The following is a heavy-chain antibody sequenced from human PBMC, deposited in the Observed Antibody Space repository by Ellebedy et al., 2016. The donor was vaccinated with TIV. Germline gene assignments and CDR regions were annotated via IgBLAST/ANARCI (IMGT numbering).Heavy chain of an antibody. CDR3: ATACRDGYTYYYYGLDV. V-gene: IGHV4-39*01. CDR2: VAYSGTT. J-gene: IGHJ6*02. D-gene: IGHD5-24*01. Sequence: MPSETLSLTCTVSGGSISTTGYYWGWIRQSPGKGLEWIGSVAYSGTTYYNPSLKSRVTISIDTSRMQFSLKLSSVTAADTAVYYCATACRDGYTYYYYGLDVWGQGTTVTVSS. CDR1: GGSISTTGYY.